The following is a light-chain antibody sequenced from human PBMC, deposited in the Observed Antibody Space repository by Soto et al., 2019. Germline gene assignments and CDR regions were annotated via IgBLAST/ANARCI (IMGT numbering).Light chain of an antibody. J-gene: IGLJ1*01. V-gene: IGLV2-14*03. CDR2: DVT. CDR3: SSYASSSTYV. CDR1: SXDVGYYNH. Sequence: QSALTQPASVSGSPGQSVTISCTGTSXDVGYYNHVSWYQQHPGKAPKLMIYDVTNRPSGVSNRFFGSKSGNTASLTISGLQAEDEADYYCSSYASSSTYVFGTGTKVTVL.